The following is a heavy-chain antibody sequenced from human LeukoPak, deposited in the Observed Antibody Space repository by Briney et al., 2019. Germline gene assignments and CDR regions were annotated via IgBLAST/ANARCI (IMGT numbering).Heavy chain of an antibody. CDR3: ARGPLMVVATIHYYYYYGMDV. CDR2: TYYRSKWYN. J-gene: IGHJ6*02. Sequence: SQTLSLTCAISGDSVSSNSAAWNWIRQSPSRGLEWLGRTYYRSKWYNDYAVSVKSRITINPDTSKNQFSLQLNSVTPEDTAVYYCARGPLMVVATIHYYYYYGMDVWGQGTTVTVSS. CDR1: GDSVSSNSAA. D-gene: IGHD5-12*01. V-gene: IGHV6-1*01.